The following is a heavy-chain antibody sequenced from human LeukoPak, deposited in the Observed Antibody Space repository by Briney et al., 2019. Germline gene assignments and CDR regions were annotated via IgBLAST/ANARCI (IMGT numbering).Heavy chain of an antibody. Sequence: ASVKVSCKASGYTFTGYYMHWVRQAPGQGLEWMGRINPNSGGTNYAQKFQGRVTMTRDTSISTAYMELRSLRSDDTAVYYCAREGYCSSTSCPTKQYYYYYYGMDVWGQGTTVTVSS. V-gene: IGHV1-2*06. CDR3: AREGYCSSTSCPTKQYYYYYYGMDV. J-gene: IGHJ6*02. CDR2: INPNSGGT. D-gene: IGHD2-2*01. CDR1: GYTFTGYY.